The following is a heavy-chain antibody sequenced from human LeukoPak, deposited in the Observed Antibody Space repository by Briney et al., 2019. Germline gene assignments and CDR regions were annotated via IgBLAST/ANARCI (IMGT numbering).Heavy chain of an antibody. Sequence: ASVKASCKASGYTFTSYGISWVRQAPGQGLEWMGWISAYNGNTNYAQKLQGRVTMTTDTSTSTAYMELRSLRSDDTAVYYCARDRYSYGPHYYFDYWGQGTLVTVSS. CDR1: GYTFTSYG. V-gene: IGHV1-18*01. J-gene: IGHJ4*02. D-gene: IGHD5-18*01. CDR3: ARDRYSYGPHYYFDY. CDR2: ISAYNGNT.